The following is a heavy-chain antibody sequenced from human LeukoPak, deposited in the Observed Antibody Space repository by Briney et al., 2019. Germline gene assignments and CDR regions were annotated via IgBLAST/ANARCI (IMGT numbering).Heavy chain of an antibody. V-gene: IGHV3-7*01. D-gene: IGHD1-1*01. Sequence: GGSLRLSCAASGFTFSSYWMNWARQAPGKGLEWVASINHNGNVNYYVDSVKGRFTISRDNAKNSVNLQMSSLRVEDTAVYYCARWRGRQSEFDYWGQGTLVTVSS. CDR3: ARWRGRQSEFDY. CDR1: GFTFSSYW. J-gene: IGHJ4*02. CDR2: INHNGNVN.